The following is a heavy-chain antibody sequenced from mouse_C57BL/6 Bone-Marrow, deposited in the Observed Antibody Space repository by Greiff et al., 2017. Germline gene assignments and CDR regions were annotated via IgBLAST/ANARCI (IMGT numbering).Heavy chain of an antibody. CDR1: GYTFTSYW. CDR3: TQRPYYSNYEDAMDY. V-gene: IGHV1-5*01. Sequence: DVKLQESGTVLARPGASVKMSCKTSGYTFTSYWMHWVKQRPGQGLEWIGAIYPGNSDTSYNQKFKGKAKLTAVTSASTAYMELSSLTNEDSAVYYCTQRPYYSNYEDAMDYRGQGTSVTVSS. J-gene: IGHJ4*01. D-gene: IGHD2-5*01. CDR2: IYPGNSDT.